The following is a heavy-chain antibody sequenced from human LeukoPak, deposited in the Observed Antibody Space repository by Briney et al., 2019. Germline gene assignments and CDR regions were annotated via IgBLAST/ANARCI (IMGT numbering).Heavy chain of an antibody. V-gene: IGHV3-23*01. J-gene: IGHJ4*02. D-gene: IGHD3-22*01. Sequence: GGSLRLSCAASGFTFSSYAMSWVRQAPGKGLEWVSAITGSGGSTDYADSVKGRFTISRDNSKNSLYLQMNSLRAEDTAVYYCARHEGITMIMNWGQGTLVTVSS. CDR1: GFTFSSYA. CDR2: ITGSGGST. CDR3: ARHEGITMIMN.